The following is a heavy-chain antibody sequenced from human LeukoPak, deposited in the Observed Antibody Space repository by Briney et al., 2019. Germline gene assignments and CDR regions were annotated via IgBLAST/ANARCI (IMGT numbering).Heavy chain of an antibody. V-gene: IGHV3-74*01. Sequence: GGSLRLSCGASGLTFNTYWVHWVRQAPGKGLVWVSQIKFDGSLASYADSVKGRFTISRDNTKNTLYLQMNSLGTEDTAVYYCVTGHYDSRMYFDLWGRGTLVIVSS. CDR3: VTGHYDSRMYFDL. D-gene: IGHD3-22*01. CDR2: IKFDGSLA. J-gene: IGHJ2*01. CDR1: GLTFNTYW.